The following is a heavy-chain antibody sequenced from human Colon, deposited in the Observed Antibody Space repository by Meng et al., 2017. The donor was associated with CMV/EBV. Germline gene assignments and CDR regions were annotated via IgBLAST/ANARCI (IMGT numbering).Heavy chain of an antibody. Sequence: ASVKVSCKTSGYTFFTHGITWVRQAPGQGLEWMGWISTYNGNANYAQKFQGRVTMTTDTSTSTAYMELRSLRSDDTAVYYCARVGGQYCTNGVCYSAYYFDYWGQGTPVTVSS. CDR1: GYTFFTHG. J-gene: IGHJ4*02. CDR3: ARVGGQYCTNGVCYSAYYFDY. CDR2: ISTYNGNA. V-gene: IGHV1-18*01. D-gene: IGHD2-8*01.